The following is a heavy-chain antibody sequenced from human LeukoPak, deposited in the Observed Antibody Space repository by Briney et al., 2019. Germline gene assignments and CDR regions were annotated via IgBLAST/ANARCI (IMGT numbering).Heavy chain of an antibody. CDR2: ISGSGGSI. CDR1: KFTFSSYA. CDR3: AKGGSSSPLYYSDY. Sequence: PGGSLRLSCTASKFTFSSYAMSWVRQAPGKGLEWVSAISGSGGSIYYADSVKGRFTISRDNSKNTLFLQMNSLRAEDTAVFYCAKGGSSSPLYYSDYWGQGTLATVSS. V-gene: IGHV3-23*01. D-gene: IGHD2-15*01. J-gene: IGHJ4*02.